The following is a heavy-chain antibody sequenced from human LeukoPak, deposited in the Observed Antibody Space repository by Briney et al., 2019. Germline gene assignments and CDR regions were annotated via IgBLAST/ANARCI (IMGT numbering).Heavy chain of an antibody. CDR3: ARDSPPWIVGATSLYYYGMDV. D-gene: IGHD1-26*01. Sequence: SETLSLTCTVSGGSISSSSYYLGWIREPPGKGLEWIVSIYYSGSTYYNPSLKSRVTISVDTSKNQFSLKLSSVTAADTAVYYCARDSPPWIVGATSLYYYGMDVWGQGTTVTVSS. CDR2: IYYSGST. J-gene: IGHJ6*02. V-gene: IGHV4-39*07. CDR1: GGSISSSSYY.